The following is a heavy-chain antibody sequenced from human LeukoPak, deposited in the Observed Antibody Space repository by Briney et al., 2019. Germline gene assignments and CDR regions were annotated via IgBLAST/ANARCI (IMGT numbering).Heavy chain of an antibody. CDR3: ARGVGSSLLFDS. J-gene: IGHJ4*02. CDR2: IKQDGSEK. Sequence: TGGSLRLSCAASGFTFSSFWMTWVRQTPGKGLEWLANIKQDGSEKYYVDSVKGRFTISRDNAKNSLYLQMNSLRAEDTAVYYCARGVGSSLLFDSWGQGTLVTVSS. V-gene: IGHV3-7*01. D-gene: IGHD6-6*01. CDR1: GFTFSSFW.